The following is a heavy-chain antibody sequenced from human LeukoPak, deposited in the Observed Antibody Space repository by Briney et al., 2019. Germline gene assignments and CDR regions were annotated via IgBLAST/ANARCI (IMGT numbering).Heavy chain of an antibody. CDR2: ISSSSSTI. CDR1: GFTFSSYS. Sequence: QSEGSLRLSCAASGFTFSSYSMNWVRQAPGKGLEWVSYISSSSSTIYYADSVKGRFTISRDNAKNSLYLQMNSLRAEDTAVYYCARNWGRDYSKRVVVVAATFGLRYWGQGTLVTVSS. CDR3: ARNWGRDYSKRVVVVAATFGLRY. J-gene: IGHJ4*02. V-gene: IGHV3-48*01. D-gene: IGHD2-15*01.